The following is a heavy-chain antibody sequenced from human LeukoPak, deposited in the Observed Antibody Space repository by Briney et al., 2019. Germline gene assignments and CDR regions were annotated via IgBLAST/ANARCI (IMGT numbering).Heavy chain of an antibody. CDR3: AKDMTTATGFVDY. D-gene: IGHD4-17*01. CDR1: GFTFSSYG. CDR2: IRYDGSNK. J-gene: IGHJ4*02. Sequence: PGGSLRLSCAASGFTFSSYGMHWVRQAPGKGLKWVAFIRYDGSNKYYADSVKGRFTISRDNSKNTLYLQMNSLRAEDTAVYYCAKDMTTATGFVDYWGQGTLVTVSS. V-gene: IGHV3-30*02.